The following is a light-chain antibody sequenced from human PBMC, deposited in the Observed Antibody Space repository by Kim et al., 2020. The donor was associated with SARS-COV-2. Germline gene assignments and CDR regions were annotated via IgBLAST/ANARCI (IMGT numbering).Light chain of an antibody. J-gene: IGKJ1*01. CDR2: RAS. V-gene: IGKV1-5*03. Sequence: DTQMTQSPSILSASIGDSVTITCRASQSIRNWLAWYQQKPGSAPKLLISRASSLEDGVPSRFSGSGSGTEFTLTISSLQPDDFASYYCQQYSSSWTFGQGTKVDIK. CDR1: QSIRNW. CDR3: QQYSSSWT.